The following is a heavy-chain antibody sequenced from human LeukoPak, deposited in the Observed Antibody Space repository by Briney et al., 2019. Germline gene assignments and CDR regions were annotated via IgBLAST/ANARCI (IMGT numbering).Heavy chain of an antibody. D-gene: IGHD2-21*02. CDR1: GGTFSSYA. Sequence: ASVKVSFKASGGTFSSYAISWVRQAPGQGLEWMGGIIPIFGTANYAQKFQGRVTITADESTSTAYMELSSLRSEDTAVYYCARVSAYCGGDCASDYWGQGTLVTVSS. CDR3: ARVSAYCGGDCASDY. CDR2: IIPIFGTA. V-gene: IGHV1-69*13. J-gene: IGHJ4*02.